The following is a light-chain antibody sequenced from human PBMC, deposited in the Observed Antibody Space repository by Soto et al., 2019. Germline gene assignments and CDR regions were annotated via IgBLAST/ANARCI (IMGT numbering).Light chain of an antibody. CDR2: AAS. Sequence: DFQMTQSPSSLSASVGDRVTITCRASQSISSFLNWYQQNPGKAPKLLIYAASSLQSGVPSRFSGSGSGTDFTLTISSLQPEDFATYYCQQSYSTPAITFGQGTRLEIK. J-gene: IGKJ5*01. CDR1: QSISSF. CDR3: QQSYSTPAIT. V-gene: IGKV1-39*01.